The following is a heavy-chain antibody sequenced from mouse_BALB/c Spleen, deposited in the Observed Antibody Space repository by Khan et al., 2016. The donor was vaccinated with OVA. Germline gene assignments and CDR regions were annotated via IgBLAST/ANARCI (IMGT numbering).Heavy chain of an antibody. CDR2: IGPGSGST. D-gene: IGHD1-1*02. Sequence: DLVMPGAAVTLSCKASGYTFTSYWINWIKQRPGQGLEWIGRIGPGSGSTSYNDMFKAKATLTVDASSSTAYIQLSSLSSEDSAVYFCARSNYYGGGLYAMDYWGQGTSVTVSS. V-gene: IGHV1S41*01. CDR1: GYTFTSYW. CDR3: ARSNYYGGGLYAMDY. J-gene: IGHJ4*01.